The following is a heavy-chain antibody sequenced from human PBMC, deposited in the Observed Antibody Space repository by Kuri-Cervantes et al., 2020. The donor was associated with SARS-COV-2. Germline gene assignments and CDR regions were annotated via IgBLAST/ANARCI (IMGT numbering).Heavy chain of an antibody. Sequence: GSLRLSCTVSGGSISSGDYYWSWIRQPPGKGLEWIGYIYYSGSTNYNPSLKSRVTISVDTSKSQFSLKLSSVTAADTAVYYCARGGYDFWSDPQDQQYYMDVWGKGTTVTVSS. J-gene: IGHJ6*03. CDR3: ARGGYDFWSDPQDQQYYMDV. V-gene: IGHV4-61*08. CDR1: GGSISSGDYY. D-gene: IGHD3-3*01. CDR2: IYYSGST.